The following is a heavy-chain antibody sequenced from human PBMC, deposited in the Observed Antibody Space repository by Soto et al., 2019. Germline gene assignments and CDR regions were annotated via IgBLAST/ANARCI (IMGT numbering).Heavy chain of an antibody. Sequence: AGGSLRLSCAASGFTFDDYAMHWVRQAPGKGLEWVSGISWNSGSIGYADSVKGRFTISRDNAKNSLYLQMNSLRAEDTALYYCAKDQHPTLGYCSGGSCYYFSAFDIWGQGTMVTVSS. D-gene: IGHD2-15*01. CDR3: AKDQHPTLGYCSGGSCYYFSAFDI. CDR1: GFTFDDYA. J-gene: IGHJ3*02. V-gene: IGHV3-9*01. CDR2: ISWNSGSI.